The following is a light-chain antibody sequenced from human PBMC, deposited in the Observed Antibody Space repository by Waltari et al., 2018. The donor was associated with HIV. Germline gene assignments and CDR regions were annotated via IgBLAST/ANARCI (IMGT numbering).Light chain of an antibody. CDR1: QSVSKNY. CDR2: GAT. Sequence: EIVLTQSPGTLSLSPGARATLSCRASQSVSKNYLALYQHKPGQAPSLLIHGATSRATGIPDRFSGSGSGTDFTLTISRLEPEDFAVYYCQQYGSSPRTFGQGTKVEIK. J-gene: IGKJ1*01. V-gene: IGKV3-20*01. CDR3: QQYGSSPRT.